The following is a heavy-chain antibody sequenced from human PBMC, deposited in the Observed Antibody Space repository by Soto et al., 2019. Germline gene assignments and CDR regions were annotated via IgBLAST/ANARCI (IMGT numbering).Heavy chain of an antibody. CDR1: GFTFDDYA. V-gene: IGHV3-9*01. CDR3: AKDDNYGSGSYFDY. J-gene: IGHJ4*02. Sequence: EVQLVESGGGLVQPGRSLRLSCAASGFTFDDYAMHWVRQAPGKGLEWVSGISWNRGSIGYADSVKGRFTISRDNAKNSLYLQMNSLRAEDTALYYCAKDDNYGSGSYFDYWGQGTLVTVSS. D-gene: IGHD3-10*01. CDR2: ISWNRGSI.